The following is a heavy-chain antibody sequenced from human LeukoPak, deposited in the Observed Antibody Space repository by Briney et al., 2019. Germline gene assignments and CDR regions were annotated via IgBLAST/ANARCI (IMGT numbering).Heavy chain of an antibody. D-gene: IGHD2-15*01. CDR2: IYYTGST. J-gene: IGHJ5*02. CDR3: ARGLFCSAGNCYFDL. CDR1: GDSISRGGYY. Sequence: PSETLSLTCTVSGDSISRGGYYWSWIRQHPGKGLECIGYIYYTGSTDYNPSLKSRLTISLDTSKNQFSLKLTSVTAADTAIYYCARGLFCSAGNCYFDLWGQGTLVTVSS. V-gene: IGHV4-31*03.